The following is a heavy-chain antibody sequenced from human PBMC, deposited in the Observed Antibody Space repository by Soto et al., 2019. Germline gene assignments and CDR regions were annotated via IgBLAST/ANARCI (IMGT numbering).Heavy chain of an antibody. CDR1: GGYSRGGDDC. CDR3: AKAVRNWFDP. V-gene: IGHV4-61*08. Sequence: SVTLSVPKSVSGGYSRGGDDCWSWIRQPPGKGLEWIGDIYYSGSTNYNPSLKSRVTISIDTSKNQFSLKLRSVTAADTAVYYCAKAVRNWFDPWGQGTLVTSPQ. CDR2: IYYSGST. J-gene: IGHJ5*02.